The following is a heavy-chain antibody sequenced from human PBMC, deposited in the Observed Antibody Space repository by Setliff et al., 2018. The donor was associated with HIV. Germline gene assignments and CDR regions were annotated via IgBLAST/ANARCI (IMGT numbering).Heavy chain of an antibody. J-gene: IGHJ4*02. Sequence: SSETLSLTCTVSGGSISSGSYYWSWIRQPAGKGLEWIGRIYTSGSTNYNPSLKSRVTISVDTSKNQFSLKLSSVTAADTAIYYCVKEIAEYRGGNFDYWGQG. CDR2: IYTSGST. V-gene: IGHV4-61*02. CDR1: GGSISSGSYY. D-gene: IGHD2-21*01. CDR3: VKEIAEYRGGNFDY.